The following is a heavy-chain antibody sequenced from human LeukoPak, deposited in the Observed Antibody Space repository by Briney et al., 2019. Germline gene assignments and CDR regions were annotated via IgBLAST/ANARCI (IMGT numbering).Heavy chain of an antibody. CDR1: GYTFTGYY. CDR2: INPNSGGT. J-gene: IGHJ3*02. V-gene: IGHV1-2*02. D-gene: IGHD2-2*01. Sequence: WASVKVSCKASGYTFTGYYMHWVRQAPGRGLEWMGWINPNSGGTNYAQKFQGRVTMTRDTSISTAYMELSRLRSDDTAVYYCAREYCSSTSCYLGAAFDIWGQGTMVTVSS. CDR3: AREYCSSTSCYLGAAFDI.